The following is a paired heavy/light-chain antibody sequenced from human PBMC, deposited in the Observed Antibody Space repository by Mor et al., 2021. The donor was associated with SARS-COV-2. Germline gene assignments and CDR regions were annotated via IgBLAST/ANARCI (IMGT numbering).Light chain of an antibody. Sequence: EIVMTQSPATLSVSPGERATLSCRASQSVSSNLAWYQQKPGQAPRLLIYGASTRATGIPARFSGSGSGTEFTLTISSLQSEDFAVYYCQQYNNWPPLTFGPGTKVDIK. CDR3: QQYNNWPPLT. CDR1: QSVSSN. CDR2: GAS. V-gene: IGKV3-15*01. J-gene: IGKJ3*01.
Heavy chain of an antibody. CDR1: GFTFSSYS. CDR3: ARVRYDYVWGSYRSPIFDY. J-gene: IGHJ4*02. Sequence: EVQLVESGGGLVQPGGSLRLSCAASGFTFSSYSMNWVRQAPGKGLEWVSYISSSSSTIYYADSVKGRFTISRDNAKNSLYLQMNSLRAEDTAVYYCARVRYDYVWGSYRSPIFDYWGQGTLVTVSS. CDR2: ISSSSSTI. V-gene: IGHV3-48*04. D-gene: IGHD3-16*02.